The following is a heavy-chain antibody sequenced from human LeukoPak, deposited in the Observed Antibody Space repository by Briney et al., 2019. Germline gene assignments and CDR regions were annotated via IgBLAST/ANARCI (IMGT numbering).Heavy chain of an antibody. D-gene: IGHD6-6*01. J-gene: IGHJ4*02. V-gene: IGHV4-59*08. Sequence: PSETLSLTCSASCGYISSLYWSWLRQPPGKGLEWIGYIYYTGSTNYNPSLKSRVTMFVDMSKNQFSLRLSSVTAADTAVYYCARHRAYSSSSPFDYWGQGTLVTVSS. CDR1: CGYISSLY. CDR3: ARHRAYSSSSPFDY. CDR2: IYYTGST.